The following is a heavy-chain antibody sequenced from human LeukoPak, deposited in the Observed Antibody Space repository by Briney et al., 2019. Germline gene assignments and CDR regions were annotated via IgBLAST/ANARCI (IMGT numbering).Heavy chain of an antibody. D-gene: IGHD3-3*01. Sequence: ASVKVSCKASGYTFTGYYMHWVRQAPGQGLEWMGWINPNSGGTNYAQKFQGRVTMTRDTSISTAYMELSRLRSDDTAVYYCARGVLRFLEWPGSAFDIWGQGTMVTVSS. CDR3: ARGVLRFLEWPGSAFDI. CDR2: INPNSGGT. V-gene: IGHV1-2*02. J-gene: IGHJ3*02. CDR1: GYTFTGYY.